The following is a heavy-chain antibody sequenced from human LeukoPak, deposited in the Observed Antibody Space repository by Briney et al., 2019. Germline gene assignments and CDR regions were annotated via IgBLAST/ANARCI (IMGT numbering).Heavy chain of an antibody. CDR2: IYYSGST. J-gene: IGHJ4*02. Sequence: SETLSLTCTVSGDSISSSPYYWGWIRQPPGKGLEWIGSIYYSGSTYNPSLKSRVTISVDTPRNQFSLKLTSVTAADTAVYYCAGRPDSRWYYFDYWGQGTLVTVSS. CDR1: GDSISSSPYY. V-gene: IGHV4-39*01. D-gene: IGHD3-22*01. CDR3: AGRPDSRWYYFDY.